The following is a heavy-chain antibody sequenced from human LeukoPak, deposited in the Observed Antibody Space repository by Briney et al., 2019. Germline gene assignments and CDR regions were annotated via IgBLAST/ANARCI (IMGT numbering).Heavy chain of an antibody. V-gene: IGHV3-23*01. J-gene: IGHJ4*02. D-gene: IGHD6-19*01. CDR3: AKAGGVAVAGIDY. CDR1: GFTFSNFA. CDR2: ISGSGATT. Sequence: PGGSLRLSCAASGFTFSNFAMRWVRQAPGKGLEWVAAISGSGATTNYADSVQGRFTLSRDNSKNTLYLQMNSLRAEDTAIYYCAKAGGVAVAGIDYWGQGTLVTVPS.